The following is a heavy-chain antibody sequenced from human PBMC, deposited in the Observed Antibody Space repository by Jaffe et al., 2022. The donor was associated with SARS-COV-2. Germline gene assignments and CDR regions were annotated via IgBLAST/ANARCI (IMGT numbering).Heavy chain of an antibody. J-gene: IGHJ5*01. CDR1: GFSFSTYA. Sequence: QVQLVESGGGVVEPGTSLTLSCAASGFSFSTYAMHWVRQAPGRGPEWVALISYDGAIKYHADSVVGRFTISRDNSKNTLYLQMNSLRPEDTAVYYCARNFYDSSNWFDPWGQGTLVIVSS. CDR3: ARNFYDSSNWFDP. D-gene: IGHD3-22*01. CDR2: ISYDGAIK. V-gene: IGHV3-30*04.